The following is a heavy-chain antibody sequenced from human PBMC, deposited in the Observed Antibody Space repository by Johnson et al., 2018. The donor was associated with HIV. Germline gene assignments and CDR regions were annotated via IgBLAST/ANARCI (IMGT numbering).Heavy chain of an antibody. Sequence: QVQLVESGGGVVQPGRSLRLSCAASRFTFSSYAMHWVRQAPGKGLEWVALISYDGTDKFYATSVKGRFTVSRDNSNNILFLQMSSLRSDDTAVYFCARDDTEADGAFDIWGQGTMVTVSS. CDR1: RFTFSSYA. V-gene: IGHV3-30*04. CDR2: ISYDGTDK. CDR3: ARDDTEADGAFDI. D-gene: IGHD2-2*02. J-gene: IGHJ3*02.